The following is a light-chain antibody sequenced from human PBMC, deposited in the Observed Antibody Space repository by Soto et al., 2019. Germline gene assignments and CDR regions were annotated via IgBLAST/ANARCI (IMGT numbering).Light chain of an antibody. CDR1: QTINNN. CDR2: GAS. CDR3: QQYNNWPQT. J-gene: IGKJ1*01. Sequence: VMTQAPATLSVSPVERVTLSCRASQTINNNVAWYQLKDGQVPRLLIYGASTRATDIPARFSGSGSGTEFTLTISSLQSEDFAEYHCQQYNNWPQTFGKGT. V-gene: IGKV3-15*01.